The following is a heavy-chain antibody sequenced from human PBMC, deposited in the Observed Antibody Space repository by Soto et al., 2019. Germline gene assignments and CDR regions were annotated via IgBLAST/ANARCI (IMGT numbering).Heavy chain of an antibody. Sequence: QVQLVQSGAEVKKPGASVKVSCKASGYTFTSYGISWVRQAPGQGLEWMGWISAYNGNPNYAQKLEGRVTRTTDTSTSTAYMELRSLRSDDTAGYYCAMWVDYYYGMDVWGQGTTVTVSS. J-gene: IGHJ6*02. D-gene: IGHD1-26*01. CDR3: AMWVDYYYGMDV. CDR2: ISAYNGNP. V-gene: IGHV1-18*01. CDR1: GYTFTSYG.